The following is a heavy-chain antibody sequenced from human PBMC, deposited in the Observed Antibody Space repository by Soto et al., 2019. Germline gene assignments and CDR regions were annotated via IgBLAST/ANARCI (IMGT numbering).Heavy chain of an antibody. CDR2: IAYTGIT. V-gene: IGHV4-59*01. CDR1: GGPIRSYY. J-gene: IGHJ4*02. CDR3: AREGFSGYEALDS. D-gene: IGHD5-12*01. Sequence: QVQLQESGPRLLKPSETLSLTCSVSGGPIRSYYLSWVRQAPGQGLEWIADIAYTGITGYNPSLRGRVTISGDTSQNLFSLTMTSVTAADTAVYYCAREGFSGYEALDSWGQGILVTVS.